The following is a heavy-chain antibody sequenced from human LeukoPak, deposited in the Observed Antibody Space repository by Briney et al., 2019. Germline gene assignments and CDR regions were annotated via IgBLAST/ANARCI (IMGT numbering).Heavy chain of an antibody. V-gene: IGHV3-21*01. CDR1: GFTFSSYS. CDR2: ISSSSGYI. Sequence: PRGSLRLSCAASGFTFSSYSMNWVRQTPGKGLEWVSSISSSSGYIYYADSVKGRFTISRDNAKNSLYLQMNSLRAEDTAVYYCARESRPGGSSWYWDYYYYYMDVWGKGTTVTVSS. J-gene: IGHJ6*03. D-gene: IGHD6-13*01. CDR3: ARESRPGGSSWYWDYYYYYMDV.